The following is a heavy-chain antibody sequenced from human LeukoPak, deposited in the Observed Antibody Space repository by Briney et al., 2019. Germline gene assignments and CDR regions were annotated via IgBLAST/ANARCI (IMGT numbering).Heavy chain of an antibody. Sequence: GGSLRLSCAASGFTVSSNYMSWVRQAPGKGLEWVSVIYSGGSTYYADSVKGRFTISRDNSKNTLYLQINSLRAEDTAVYYCARRPGGSGWHRPFDYWGQGTLVTVSS. V-gene: IGHV3-66*01. D-gene: IGHD6-19*01. CDR1: GFTVSSNY. J-gene: IGHJ4*02. CDR2: IYSGGST. CDR3: ARRPGGSGWHRPFDY.